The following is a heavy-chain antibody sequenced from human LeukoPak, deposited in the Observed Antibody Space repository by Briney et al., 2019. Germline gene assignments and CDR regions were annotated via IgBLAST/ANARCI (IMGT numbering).Heavy chain of an antibody. CDR3: ARHRDPDYGDTKIFDF. D-gene: IGHD4-17*01. CDR1: GGSISSSSYY. V-gene: IGHV4-39*01. J-gene: IGHJ4*02. CDR2: VYYTGST. Sequence: SETLSLTCTVSGGSISSSSYYWGWIRQPPGKGLEWIATVYYTGSTYYNPSLKSRVTISVDTSENQFSLKLSSVTAADTAIYYCARHRDPDYGDTKIFDFWGLGTLVTVSS.